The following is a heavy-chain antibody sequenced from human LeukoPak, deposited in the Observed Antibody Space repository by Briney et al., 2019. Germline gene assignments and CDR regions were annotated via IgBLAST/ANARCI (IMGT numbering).Heavy chain of an antibody. CDR1: GYTFTNYY. CDR3: ARVMSVAATSFDY. Sequence: ASVKVSCKASGYTFTNYYIHWVRQAPGQGLEWMGWINSNRGGTNYAQKFQGRVTMTRDTSISTAYMELRSVRSDDTAVYYCARVMSVAATSFDYWGQGTLVTVSS. CDR2: INSNRGGT. D-gene: IGHD6-19*01. V-gene: IGHV1-2*02. J-gene: IGHJ4*02.